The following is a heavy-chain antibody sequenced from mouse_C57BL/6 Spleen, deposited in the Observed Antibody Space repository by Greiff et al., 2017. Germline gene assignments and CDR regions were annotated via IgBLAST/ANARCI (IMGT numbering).Heavy chain of an antibody. D-gene: IGHD1-1*01. CDR3: ARRGNYGSSYYAMDY. CDR2: IDPNSGGT. CDR1: GYTFTSYW. J-gene: IGHJ4*01. V-gene: IGHV1-72*01. Sequence: QVQLQQSGAELVKPGASVKLSCKASGYTFTSYWMHWVKQRPGRGLEWIGRIDPNSGGTKYNEKFKSKATLTVDKPSSTAYMQLSSLTSEDSAVYYCARRGNYGSSYYAMDYWGQGTSVTVSS.